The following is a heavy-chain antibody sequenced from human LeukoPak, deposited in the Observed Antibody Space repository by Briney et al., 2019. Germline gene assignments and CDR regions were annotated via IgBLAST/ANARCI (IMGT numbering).Heavy chain of an antibody. CDR3: ARVEGTGYSVY. CDR1: GFTFSNYG. D-gene: IGHD6-13*01. J-gene: IGHJ4*02. V-gene: IGHV3-64*01. CDR2: ISSNGGST. Sequence: GGSLRLSCAASGFTFSNYGMHWVRQAPGKGLEYVSAISSNGGSTYYANSVKGRSTISRDNSKNTLYLQMGSLRAEDMAVYYCARVEGTGYSVYWGQGTLVTVSS.